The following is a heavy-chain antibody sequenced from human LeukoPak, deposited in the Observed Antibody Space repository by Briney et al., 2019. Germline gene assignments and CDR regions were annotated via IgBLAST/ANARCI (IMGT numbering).Heavy chain of an antibody. Sequence: GRSLRLSCSASGFTVSSNYMSWVRQAPGKGLEWVSVIYMADVTCCAAGTTFYAEDVKGRFTISRDISKNTIYLQMNSLRGDDTAVYFCASSFDRDSSGYDRPPGYWGQGTLVTVSS. J-gene: IGHJ4*02. CDR3: ASSFDRDSSGYDRPPGY. V-gene: IGHV3-53*05. CDR2: IYMADVTCCAAGTT. D-gene: IGHD3-22*01. CDR1: GFTVSSNY.